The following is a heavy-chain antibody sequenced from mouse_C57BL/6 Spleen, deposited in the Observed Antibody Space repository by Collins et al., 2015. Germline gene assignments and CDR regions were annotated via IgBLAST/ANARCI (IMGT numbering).Heavy chain of an antibody. CDR2: INPYNGGT. J-gene: IGHJ2*01. CDR3: ANWDRFDY. Sequence: EVQLQQSGPVLVKPGXSVKMSCKASGYTFTDYYMNWVKQSHGKGLEWIGVINPYNGGTSYNQKFKGKATLTVDKSSSTAYMELNSLTSEDSAVYYCANWDRFDYWGQGTTLTVSS. D-gene: IGHD4-1*01. V-gene: IGHV1-19*01. CDR1: GYTFTDYY.